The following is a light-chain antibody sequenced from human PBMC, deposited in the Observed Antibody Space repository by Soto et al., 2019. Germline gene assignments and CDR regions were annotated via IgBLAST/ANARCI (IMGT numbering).Light chain of an antibody. Sequence: ENVLTQSPGTLSLSPGERASLSCRASQHITSIYLAWYQQKPGRAPRLLVYGTSNRATGIPDRFSGSGSGTEFNLSIIRLEHEHCPVYYCQDASTLPWAFEQWTKVDIK. V-gene: IGKV3-20*01. CDR2: GTS. CDR3: QDASTLPWA. J-gene: IGKJ1*01. CDR1: QHITSIY.